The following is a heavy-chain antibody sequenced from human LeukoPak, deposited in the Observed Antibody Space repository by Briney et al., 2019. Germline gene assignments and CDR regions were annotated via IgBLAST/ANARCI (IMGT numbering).Heavy chain of an antibody. V-gene: IGHV1-69*13. CDR2: IIPIFGKA. D-gene: IGHD4-11*01. Sequence: SVKVSCKASGGTFLSYAINWVRQATGQGREWMGGIIPIFGKATYAQNFQGRLTITADESTSTAYMELSSLRSEDTAMFYCARSPTTVTTLDYWGQGTLVTVSS. CDR3: ARSPTTVTTLDY. CDR1: GGTFLSYA. J-gene: IGHJ4*02.